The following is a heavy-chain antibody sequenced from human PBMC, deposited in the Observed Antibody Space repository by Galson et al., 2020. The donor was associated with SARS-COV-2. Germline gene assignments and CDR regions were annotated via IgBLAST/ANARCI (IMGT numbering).Heavy chain of an antibody. CDR2: IGAAGRT. D-gene: IGHD3-22*01. CDR1: GFNLSSHD. Sequence: GGSLRLSCAASGFNLSSHDMHLVRQTTGKPLECVSGIGAAGRTYYPASVKGRCTISRDNAKNSLYLQMNSLTAGDTAVYYCVRDDDSSGMGAFDIWGRGTMVTVSS. V-gene: IGHV3-13*04. J-gene: IGHJ3*02. CDR3: VRDDDSSGMGAFDI.